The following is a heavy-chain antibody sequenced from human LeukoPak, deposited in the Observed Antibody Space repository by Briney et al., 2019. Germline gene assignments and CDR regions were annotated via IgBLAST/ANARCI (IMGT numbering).Heavy chain of an antibody. V-gene: IGHV3-30-3*01. Sequence: GRSLRLSCAASGFTFSSYAMHWVRQAPGKGLEGVGVISYEGSNKYYADSVKGRFTISRDHSTNPLYLQINSLRAEDTAVYSCAKDLYSIRCETLYAMAVWGQGTTATVSS. CDR2: ISYEGSNK. D-gene: IGHD6-13*01. CDR3: AKDLYSIRCETLYAMAV. J-gene: IGHJ6*02. CDR1: GFTFSSYA.